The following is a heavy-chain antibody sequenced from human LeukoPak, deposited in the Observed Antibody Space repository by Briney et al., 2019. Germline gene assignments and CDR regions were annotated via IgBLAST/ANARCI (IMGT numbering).Heavy chain of an antibody. V-gene: IGHV4-59*08. J-gene: IGHJ5*02. Sequence: EPPETLSLTGTVSGGSISSYYWSWIRQPPGKGLERIGYIYYSGSTNYNPSLKSRVTISVDTSKNQFSLKLSSVTAADTAVYYCARLQDWFDPWGQGTLVTVSS. CDR2: IYYSGST. CDR3: ARLQDWFDP. CDR1: GGSISSYY.